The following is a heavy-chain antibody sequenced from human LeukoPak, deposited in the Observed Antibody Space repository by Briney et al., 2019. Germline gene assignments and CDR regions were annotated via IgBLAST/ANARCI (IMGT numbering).Heavy chain of an antibody. Sequence: ASVKVSCKASGYTFSNYGITWVRQAPGQGLEWMGWNSAHNGNTKYAQNLQGRVTMTTDTSTSTAYMELRRLTSDDTAVYYCARESYCSGGNCYSGAGDYWGQGTLVSVSS. D-gene: IGHD2-15*01. V-gene: IGHV1-18*01. J-gene: IGHJ4*02. CDR2: NSAHNGNT. CDR3: ARESYCSGGNCYSGAGDY. CDR1: GYTFSNYG.